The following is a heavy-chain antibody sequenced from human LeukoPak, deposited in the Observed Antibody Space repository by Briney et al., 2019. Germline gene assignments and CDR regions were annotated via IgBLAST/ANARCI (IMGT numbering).Heavy chain of an antibody. D-gene: IGHD6-13*01. J-gene: IGHJ5*02. V-gene: IGHV4-59*01. CDR2: IYYSGST. CDR3: ASYPSSPLRYNWFDP. CDR1: GGSISSYY. Sequence: KPSETLSLTCTVSGGSISSYYWSWIRQPPGKGLEWIGYIYYSGSTNYNPSLKSRVTISVDTSKNQFSLKLSSVTAADTAVYYCASYPSSPLRYNWFDPWGQGTLVTVSS.